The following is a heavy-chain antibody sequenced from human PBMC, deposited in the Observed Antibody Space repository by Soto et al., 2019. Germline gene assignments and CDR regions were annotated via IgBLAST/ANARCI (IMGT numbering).Heavy chain of an antibody. CDR2: ISGSGGST. CDR3: AKDLGPSGSYHGIYFDS. Sequence: GGSLRLSCAASGFTFSTYAMNWVRQAPGKGLEWVSTISGSGGSTYYADSAKGRFTISRDNSKNTLYLQTNSLRAEDTALYYCAKDLGPSGSYHGIYFDSWGQGTLVTVSS. CDR1: GFTFSTYA. J-gene: IGHJ4*02. D-gene: IGHD1-26*01. V-gene: IGHV3-23*01.